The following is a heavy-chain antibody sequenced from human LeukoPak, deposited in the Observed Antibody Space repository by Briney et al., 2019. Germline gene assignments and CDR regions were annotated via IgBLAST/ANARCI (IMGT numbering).Heavy chain of an antibody. D-gene: IGHD1-26*01. CDR3: ARSSSGVGAIDFDY. CDR1: AGSISTYY. CDR2: IYYSGST. J-gene: IGHJ4*02. Sequence: PSETLSLTCTVSAGSISTYYWSWIRQPPGKGLEWIGYIYYSGSTNYNPSLKSQVTMSVDTSKNQFSLKLSSVTAADTAVYYCARSSSGVGAIDFDYWGQGTLVTVSS. V-gene: IGHV4-59*12.